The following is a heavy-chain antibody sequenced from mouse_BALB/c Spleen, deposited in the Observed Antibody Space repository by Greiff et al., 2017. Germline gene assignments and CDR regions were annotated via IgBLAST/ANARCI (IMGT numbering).Heavy chain of an antibody. CDR3: AKAGDVIATRYFDV. V-gene: IGHV2-5-1*01. D-gene: IGHD2-4*01. CDR1: GFSLTSYG. Sequence: QVQLQQSGPSLVQPSQSLSITCTASGFSLTSYGVHWVRQSPGQGLEWLGVIWGGGSTDYYAAFMSRQSTTKDNSTSQVFFKMNSLQADDTAMYYGAKAGDVIATRYFDVWGAGTTVTVSS. CDR2: IWGGGST. J-gene: IGHJ1*01.